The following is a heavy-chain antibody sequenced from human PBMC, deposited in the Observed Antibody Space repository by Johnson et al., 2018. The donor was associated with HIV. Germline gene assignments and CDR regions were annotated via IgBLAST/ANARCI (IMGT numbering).Heavy chain of an antibody. J-gene: IGHJ3*02. CDR3: ARAGRWSGDTFDI. D-gene: IGHD3-10*01. Sequence: QVHLVESGGALVKPGGSLRLSCAASGFTFIDYYMSWIRQAPGKGLEWLAFITGRGTAIYADYVKGRFTISRDNAKNSLYLQMNSPRAEDTALYYCARAGRWSGDTFDIWGQGTMVTVSS. CDR2: ITGRGTAI. V-gene: IGHV3-11*01. CDR1: GFTFIDYY.